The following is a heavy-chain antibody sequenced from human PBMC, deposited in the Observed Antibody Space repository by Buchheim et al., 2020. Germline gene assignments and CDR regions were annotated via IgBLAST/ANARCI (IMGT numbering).Heavy chain of an antibody. Sequence: QVQLQQWGAGLLKPSETLSLTCAVYGGSFSGYYWSWIRQPQGKGLEWIGEINHSGSTNYNPSLKSRVTISVDTSKNQFSLKLSSVTAADTAVYYCTGGYNKYYYYYGMDVWGQGTT. V-gene: IGHV4-34*01. D-gene: IGHD1-1*01. CDR2: INHSGST. J-gene: IGHJ6*02. CDR1: GGSFSGYY. CDR3: TGGYNKYYYYYGMDV.